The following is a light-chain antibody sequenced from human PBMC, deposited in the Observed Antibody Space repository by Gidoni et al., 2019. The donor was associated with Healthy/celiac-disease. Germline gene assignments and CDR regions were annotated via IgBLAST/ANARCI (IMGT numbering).Light chain of an antibody. J-gene: IGLJ3*02. CDR1: SGSIASNY. CDR3: QSYDSSNHWV. CDR2: EDN. Sequence: NFMLTQPHAGSEYPGKTVTISCTGSSGSIASNYVQWYQQHPGSAPTTVIYEDNQRPSGVPDRFSGSIDSSSNSASLTISGLKTEDEADYYCQSYDSSNHWVFGGGTTLTVL. V-gene: IGLV6-57*02.